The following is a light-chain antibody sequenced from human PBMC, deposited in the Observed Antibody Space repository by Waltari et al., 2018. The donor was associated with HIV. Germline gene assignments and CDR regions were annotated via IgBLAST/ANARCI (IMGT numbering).Light chain of an antibody. CDR3: QQYNNWPPAYT. V-gene: IGKV3-15*01. Sequence: EIMMTQSPATLSVSPGDTATLSCRASQSVSTNLAWYQQKPGQAPRLLFFDASTGGTGVPARFSGGGSETEFTLTSTSLQSEDFAGYYCQQYNNWPPAYTFGQGTKLEIK. CDR1: QSVSTN. CDR2: DAS. J-gene: IGKJ2*01.